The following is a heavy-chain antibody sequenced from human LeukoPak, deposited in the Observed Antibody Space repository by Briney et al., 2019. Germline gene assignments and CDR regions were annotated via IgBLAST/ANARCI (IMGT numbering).Heavy chain of an antibody. J-gene: IGHJ4*02. CDR3: ARDRRDGDETFDY. Sequence: ASVKVSCKASGYTFTGCYMHWVRQAPGQGLEWMGWINPNSGGTNYAQKFQGWVTMTRDTSISTAYMELSRLRSDDTAVYYCARDRRDGDETFDYWGQGTLVTVSS. D-gene: IGHD4-17*01. CDR1: GYTFTGCY. V-gene: IGHV1-2*04. CDR2: INPNSGGT.